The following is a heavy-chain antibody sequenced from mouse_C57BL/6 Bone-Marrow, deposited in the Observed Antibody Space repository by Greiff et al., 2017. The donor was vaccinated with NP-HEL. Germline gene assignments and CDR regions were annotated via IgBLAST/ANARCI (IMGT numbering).Heavy chain of an antibody. CDR2: INPNNGGT. D-gene: IGHD1-1*01. CDR3: ARSTVYYYGSRDLAY. Sequence: VQLKESGPELVKPGASVKIPCKASGYTFTDYTMDWVKQSHGKSLEWIGDINPNNGGTIYNQKFKGKATLTVDKSSSTAYMELRSLTSEDTAVYYCARSTVYYYGSRDLAYWGQGTLVTVSA. J-gene: IGHJ3*01. V-gene: IGHV1-18*01. CDR1: GYTFTDYT.